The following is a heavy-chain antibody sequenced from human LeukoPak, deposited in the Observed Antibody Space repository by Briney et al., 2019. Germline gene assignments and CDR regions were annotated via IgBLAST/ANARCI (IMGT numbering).Heavy chain of an antibody. Sequence: SETLSLTCAVYGGSFSGYYWSWIRQPPGKGPEWIGEINHSGSTNYNPSLKSRVTMSVDTSKNQFSLKLSSVTAADTAVFYCARVGSYFDSGGPKGLVTDYWGQGTLVTVFS. CDR3: ARVGSYFDSGGPKGLVTDY. CDR1: GGSFSGYY. D-gene: IGHD3-22*01. V-gene: IGHV4-34*01. CDR2: INHSGST. J-gene: IGHJ4*02.